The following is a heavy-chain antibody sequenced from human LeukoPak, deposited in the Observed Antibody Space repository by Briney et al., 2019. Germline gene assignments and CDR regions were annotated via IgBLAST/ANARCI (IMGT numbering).Heavy chain of an antibody. J-gene: IGHJ6*03. CDR1: GGSISSGSYY. CDR2: IYTSGST. D-gene: IGHD2-8*01. CDR3: ARGPLSYCTNGVCYRYYYYYMDV. V-gene: IGHV4-61*02. Sequence: SETLSLTCTVSGGSISSGSYYWSWIRQPAGKGLEWIGRIYTSGSTNYNPSLKSRVTISVDTSKNQFSLKLSSVTAADTAVYYCARGPLSYCTNGVCYRYYYYYMDVWGKGTTVTVSS.